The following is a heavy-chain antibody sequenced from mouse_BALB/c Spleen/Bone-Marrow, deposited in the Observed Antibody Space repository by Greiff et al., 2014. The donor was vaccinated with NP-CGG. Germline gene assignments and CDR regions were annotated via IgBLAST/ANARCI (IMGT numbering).Heavy chain of an antibody. CDR2: IYPGDGNT. Sequence: QVHVKQSGPELVKPGASVKISCKASGYAFSSSWMNWVKQRPGQGLEWIGRIYPGDGNTNYNGKFKGKATLTADKSSTKAYMQLSSLTSVDSAVYFCALYDYDGLSWFAYWGQGTLVTVSA. V-gene: IGHV1-82*01. J-gene: IGHJ3*01. D-gene: IGHD2-4*01. CDR3: ALYDYDGLSWFAY. CDR1: GYAFSSSW.